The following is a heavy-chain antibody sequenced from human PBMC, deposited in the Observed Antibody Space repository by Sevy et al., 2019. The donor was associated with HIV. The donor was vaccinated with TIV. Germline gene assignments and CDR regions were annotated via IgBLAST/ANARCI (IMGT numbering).Heavy chain of an antibody. CDR2: IYYSGST. CDR1: GGSISSYY. J-gene: IGHJ5*02. D-gene: IGHD3-22*01. V-gene: IGHV4-59*13. CDR3: ARGRDYYYDFNWFDP. Sequence: ETLSLTCTVSGGSISSYYWSWIRQPPGKGLEWIGYIYYSGSTNYNPSLKSRVTISVDTSKNQFSLKLSSVTAADTAVYYCARGRDYYYDFNWFDPWGQGTLVTVSS.